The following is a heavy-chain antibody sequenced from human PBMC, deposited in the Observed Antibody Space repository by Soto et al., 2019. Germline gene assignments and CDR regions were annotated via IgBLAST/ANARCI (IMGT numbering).Heavy chain of an antibody. CDR2: IYYSGST. V-gene: IGHV4-30-4*01. CDR1: GGAISSGDYY. CDR3: ARVLAWEGGYYYDSSGYQYDAYDI. D-gene: IGHD3-22*01. J-gene: IGHJ3*02. Sequence: SETLSLICTVSGGAISSGDYYWRWIRQPPGKGLEWIGYIYYSGSTYYNPSLKSRVTISVDTSKNQFSLKLSSVTAADTAVYYCARVLAWEGGYYYDSSGYQYDAYDIWGQGTMFPVSS.